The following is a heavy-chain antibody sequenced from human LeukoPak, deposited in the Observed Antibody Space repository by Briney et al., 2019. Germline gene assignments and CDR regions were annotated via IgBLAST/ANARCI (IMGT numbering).Heavy chain of an antibody. CDR3: TTALGYYGSGSYRPYGY. D-gene: IGHD3-10*01. V-gene: IGHV3-15*01. Sequence: GGSLRLSCAASGFTFSNAWMSWVRQAPGRGLGWVGRIKSKTDGGTTDYAAPVKGRFTISRDDSKNTLYLQMNSLKTEDTAVYYCTTALGYYGSGSYRPYGYWGQGTLVTVSS. CDR1: GFTFSNAW. J-gene: IGHJ4*02. CDR2: IKSKTDGGTT.